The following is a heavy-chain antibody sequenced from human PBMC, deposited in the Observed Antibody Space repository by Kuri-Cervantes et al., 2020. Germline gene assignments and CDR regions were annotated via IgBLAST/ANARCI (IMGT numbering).Heavy chain of an antibody. CDR2: ISHGGSI. CDR3: ARTRPHVDY. Sequence: SETLSLTCAVYGGSFSGNYWSWIRQPPGKGLEWIGEISHGGSISYNPSLKSRVTISTDTSKNQFSLKLSSVTAADTAVYYCARTRPHVDYWGQGTLVTVSS. J-gene: IGHJ4*02. CDR1: GGSFSGNY. V-gene: IGHV4-34*01.